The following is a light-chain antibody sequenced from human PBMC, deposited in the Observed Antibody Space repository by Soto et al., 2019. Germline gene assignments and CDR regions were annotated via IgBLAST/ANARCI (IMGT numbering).Light chain of an antibody. Sequence: QSVLTQPPSVSGAPGQRVTISSTGSSSNNGAGYDVHWYQQLPGTAPKLLIPGNSNRPSGVPDRFFGSKSGTPASLAITGLQAEDEADYYCQSYDSSLGGSKVFGTGTKLTVL. J-gene: IGLJ1*01. CDR3: QSYDSSLGGSKV. CDR2: GNS. V-gene: IGLV1-40*01. CDR1: SSNNGAGYD.